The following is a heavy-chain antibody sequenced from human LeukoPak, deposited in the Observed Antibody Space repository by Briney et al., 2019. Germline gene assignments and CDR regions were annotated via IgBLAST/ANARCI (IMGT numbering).Heavy chain of an antibody. J-gene: IGHJ5*02. CDR3: ARELITIFGVVIMRTGFDP. Sequence: SETLSLTCAVYGGSFSGYYWSWIRQPPGKGLEWIGEINHSGNTNYNPSLKSRVTISVDTSKNQFSLKLSSVTAADTAVYYCARELITIFGVVIMRTGFDPWGQGTLVTVSS. D-gene: IGHD3-3*01. CDR1: GGSFSGYY. V-gene: IGHV4-34*01. CDR2: INHSGNT.